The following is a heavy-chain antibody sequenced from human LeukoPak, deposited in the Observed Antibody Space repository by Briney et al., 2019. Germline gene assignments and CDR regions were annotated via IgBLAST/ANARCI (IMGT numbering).Heavy chain of an antibody. V-gene: IGHV1-2*02. CDR3: ARSSTMIEDWFDP. J-gene: IGHJ5*02. CDR2: INPNSGGT. CDR1: GYTFTGYY. D-gene: IGHD3-22*01. Sequence: ASVKVSCKASGYTFTGYYMHWVRQAPGQGLEWMGWINPNSGGTNYAQKFQGRVTMTRDTSISTAYMELSSLRSEDMAVYYCARSSTMIEDWFDPWGQGTLVTVSS.